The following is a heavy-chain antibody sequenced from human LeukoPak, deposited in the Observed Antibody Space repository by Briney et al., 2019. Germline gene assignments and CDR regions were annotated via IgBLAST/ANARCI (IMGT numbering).Heavy chain of an antibody. CDR2: TSAYNGNT. V-gene: IGHV1-18*01. D-gene: IGHD6-13*01. CDR1: GYTFTSYG. CDR3: ARDYRYSSSWSDAFDI. J-gene: IGHJ3*02. Sequence: ASVKVSCKASGYTFTSYGISWVRQAPGQGLEWMGWTSAYNGNTNYAQKLQGRVTMTTDTSTSTAYMELRSLRSDDTAVYYCARDYRYSSSWSDAFDIWGQGTMVTVSS.